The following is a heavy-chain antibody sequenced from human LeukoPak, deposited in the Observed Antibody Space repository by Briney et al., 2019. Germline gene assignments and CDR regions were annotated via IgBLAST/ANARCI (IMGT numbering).Heavy chain of an antibody. CDR1: GFTFRSYT. CDR3: AREGGRGGSSSDYFDS. Sequence: GGSLRLSCAASGFTFRSYTMNWVRQAPGKGLEWVSSISSSTAYIYYADSLRGRFTISRDNAGNSLFLQMDSLRAEDTAVYYCAREGGRGGSSSDYFDSWGQGTLVTVSS. J-gene: IGHJ4*02. V-gene: IGHV3-21*01. CDR2: ISSSTAYI. D-gene: IGHD6-6*01.